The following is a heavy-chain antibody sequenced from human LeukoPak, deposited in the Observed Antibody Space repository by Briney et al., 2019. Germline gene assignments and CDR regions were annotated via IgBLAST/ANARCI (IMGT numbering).Heavy chain of an antibody. J-gene: IGHJ4*02. CDR2: IYYSGST. Sequence: SETLSLTCTVSGGSISSYYWSWIRQPPGKGLEWIGYIYYSGSTNYNPFLKSRVTISVDTSKNQFSLKLSSVTAADTAVYYCARHRYDSSGSKYYYFDYWGQGTLVTVSS. CDR3: ARHRYDSSGSKYYYFDY. V-gene: IGHV4-59*08. CDR1: GGSISSYY. D-gene: IGHD3-22*01.